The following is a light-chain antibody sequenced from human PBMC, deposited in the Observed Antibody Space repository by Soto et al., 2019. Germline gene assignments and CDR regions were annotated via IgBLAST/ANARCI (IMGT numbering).Light chain of an antibody. CDR3: SSYTSSSTLYV. V-gene: IGLV2-14*01. CDR1: SSDVGGYNY. Sequence: QSALTQPASVSGSRGQSMTISCTGTSSDVGGYNYVSWYQQHPGKAPKLMIYEVSNRPSGVSNRFSGSKSGNTASLTISGLQAEDEADYYCSSYTSSSTLYVFGTGTKVTVL. CDR2: EVS. J-gene: IGLJ1*01.